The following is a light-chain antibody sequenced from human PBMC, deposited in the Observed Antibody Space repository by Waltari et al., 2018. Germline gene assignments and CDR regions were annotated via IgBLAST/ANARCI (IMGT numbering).Light chain of an antibody. V-gene: IGKV1-5*01. CDR2: DSS. CDR1: QSISSW. J-gene: IGKJ2*01. CDR3: XXXNSYPYT. Sequence: DIQMTQSPSTLSASVGDRVTITCRASQSISSWLVWYQQKPGKAPKLLIYDSSSLESGGPSRFSGSGSETEFTLTISSLQPDDFAXXXCXXXNSYPYTFXXGTXLXIK.